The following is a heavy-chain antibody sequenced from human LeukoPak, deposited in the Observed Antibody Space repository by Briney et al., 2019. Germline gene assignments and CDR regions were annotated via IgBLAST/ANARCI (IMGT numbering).Heavy chain of an antibody. D-gene: IGHD3-10*01. J-gene: IGHJ4*02. CDR3: TTGIRGD. V-gene: IGHV3-15*07. Sequence: GGSLRLSCSASGLTVTNAWMNWVRQAPGEGLDWVGRIASKTDGGATDCAAPVKGRFTISRDDSKNTLNLQMNSLKTEDTAVYYCTTGIRGDWGQGTLVTVSS. CDR2: IASKTDGGAT. CDR1: GLTVTNAW.